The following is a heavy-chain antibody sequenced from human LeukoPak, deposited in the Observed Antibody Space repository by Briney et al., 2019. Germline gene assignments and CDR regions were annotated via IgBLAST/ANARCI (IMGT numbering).Heavy chain of an antibody. J-gene: IGHJ4*02. Sequence: GGSLRLSCAASGFTFSNYAMNWVRQAPVKGLEWVSAISGSGRDTYYADSLKGRFTISRDNSKNTLFLQMNSLRAEDSAIYYCATNYYDSSGYYPDFDYWGQGVLVSVSS. CDR2: ISGSGRDT. CDR3: ATNYYDSSGYYPDFDY. V-gene: IGHV3-23*01. D-gene: IGHD3-22*01. CDR1: GFTFSNYA.